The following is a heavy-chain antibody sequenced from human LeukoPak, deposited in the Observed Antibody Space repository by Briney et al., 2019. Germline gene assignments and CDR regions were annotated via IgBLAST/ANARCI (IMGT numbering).Heavy chain of an antibody. D-gene: IGHD6-19*01. J-gene: IGHJ4*02. V-gene: IGHV1-18*01. CDR1: GYTFTSYG. Sequence: ASVKVSCKASGYTFTSYGISWVRQAPGQGLEWMGWISAYNGNTNYAQKLQGRVTMTTDTSTSTAYMELRSLRSDDTAVYYCARDLGPQWLVRGDNPYYFDYWGQGTLVTVSS. CDR3: ARDLGPQWLVRGDNPYYFDY. CDR2: ISAYNGNT.